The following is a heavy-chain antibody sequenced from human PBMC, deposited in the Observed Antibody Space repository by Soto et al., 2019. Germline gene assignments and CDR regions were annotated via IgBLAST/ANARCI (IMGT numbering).Heavy chain of an antibody. Sequence: ASVKVSCKASGYTFTSYYMHWVRQAPGQGLEWMGIINPSGGSTSYAQKFQGRVTMTRDTSTSTVYMELSGLRSEDTAVYYCARTYSSGPSNYYYYGMDVWGQGTTVTVSS. D-gene: IGHD6-19*01. CDR3: ARTYSSGPSNYYYYGMDV. J-gene: IGHJ6*02. CDR1: GYTFTSYY. CDR2: INPSGGST. V-gene: IGHV1-46*01.